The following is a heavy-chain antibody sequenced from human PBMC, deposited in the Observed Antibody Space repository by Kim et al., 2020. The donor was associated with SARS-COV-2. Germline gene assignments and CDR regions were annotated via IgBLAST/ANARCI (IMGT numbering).Heavy chain of an antibody. V-gene: IGHV4-34*01. CDR3: ARGVMVRGVNGYYYGMDV. CDR1: GGSFSGYY. CDR2: INHSGST. Sequence: SETLSLTCAVYGGSFSGYYWSWIRQPPGKGLEWIGEINHSGSTNYNPSLKSRVTISVDTSKNQFSLKLSSVTAADTAVYYCARGVMVRGVNGYYYGMDVWGQGTTVTVSS. J-gene: IGHJ6*02. D-gene: IGHD3-10*01.